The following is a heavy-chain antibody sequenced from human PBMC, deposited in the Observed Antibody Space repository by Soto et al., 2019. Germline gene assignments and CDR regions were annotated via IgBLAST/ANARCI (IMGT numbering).Heavy chain of an antibody. J-gene: IGHJ6*03. CDR2: ISAYNGNT. V-gene: IGHV1-18*01. Sequence: QVQLVQSGAEVKKPGASVKVSCKASGYTFTSYGISWVRQAPGQGLEWMGWISAYNGNTNYAQKLQGRVTMTTDTSTSIAYMELRCLRSDDTAVYYCARRLQLRIGYYYYMDVWGKGTTVTVSS. CDR1: GYTFTSYG. D-gene: IGHD6-6*01. CDR3: ARRLQLRIGYYYYMDV.